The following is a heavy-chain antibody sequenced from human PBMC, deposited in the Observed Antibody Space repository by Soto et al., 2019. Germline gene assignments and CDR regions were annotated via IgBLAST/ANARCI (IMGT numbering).Heavy chain of an antibody. J-gene: IGHJ5*02. CDR2: IIPIFGTA. Sequence: QVQLVQSGAEVKKPGSSVKVSCKASGGTFSSYAISWVRQAPGQGLEWMGGIIPIFGTANYAQKFQGRVTITADESTSTAYMELSSLRSEDTALYYCARGGNWNYGGDGWFDPWGQGTLVTVSS. V-gene: IGHV1-69*01. CDR1: GGTFSSYA. D-gene: IGHD1-7*01. CDR3: ARGGNWNYGGDGWFDP.